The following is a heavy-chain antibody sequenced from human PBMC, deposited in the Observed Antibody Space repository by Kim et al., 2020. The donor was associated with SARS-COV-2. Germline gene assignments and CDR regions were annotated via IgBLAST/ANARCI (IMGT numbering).Heavy chain of an antibody. CDR1: GFIFSNYG. CDR2: VSYDGKVQ. V-gene: IGHV3-30*18. Sequence: GGSLRLSCAASGFIFSNYGMHWLRQAPGKGLEWVAVVSYDGKVQYYGDSVKGRFTISRDNSKNTVYLQMNSLRVEDTAVYFCVKEALVRRSTWDVSWGQGTLVTVSS. CDR3: VKEALVRRSTWDVS. J-gene: IGHJ5*02. D-gene: IGHD2-2*01.